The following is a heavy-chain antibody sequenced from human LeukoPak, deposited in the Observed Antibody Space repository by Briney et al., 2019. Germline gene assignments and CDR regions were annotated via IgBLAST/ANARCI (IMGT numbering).Heavy chain of an antibody. J-gene: IGHJ4*02. D-gene: IGHD2-2*01. CDR2: INPNSGGT. V-gene: IGHV1-2*02. CDR3: ARGFRPAAAGRPVY. Sequence: ASVKVSCKASVYTFTGYYMHWVRQAPGQGLEWMGWINPNSGGTNYAQKFQGRVTMTRDTSISTAYMELSRLRSDDTAVYYCARGFRPAAAGRPVYWGQGTLVTVSS. CDR1: VYTFTGYY.